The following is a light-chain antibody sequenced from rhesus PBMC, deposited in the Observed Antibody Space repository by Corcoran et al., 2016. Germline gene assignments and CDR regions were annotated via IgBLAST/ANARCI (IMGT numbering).Light chain of an antibody. V-gene: IGKV1-28*02. CDR1: QGISSY. Sequence: DIQMTQSPSSLSASVGDTVTITCRASQGISSYLNWFPQKPGKAPKLLIYAATTLQSGVPSRFSGSVSGTDFTLTISSLQPEDFATYYCQQYKNYPRTFGQGTKVEIK. J-gene: IGKJ1*01. CDR3: QQYKNYPRT. CDR2: AAT.